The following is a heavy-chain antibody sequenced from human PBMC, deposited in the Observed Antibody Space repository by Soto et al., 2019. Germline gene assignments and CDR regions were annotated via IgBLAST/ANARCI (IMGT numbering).Heavy chain of an antibody. CDR2: ISAYNGNT. J-gene: IGHJ5*02. Sequence: AASVKVSCKASGYTFTSYGISWVRQAPGQGLEWMGWISAYNGNTNYAQKLQGRVTMTTDTSTSTAYMELRSLRSDDTAVYYCAGDPRALRFLEWLNWFDTWGQGTLVTVSS. V-gene: IGHV1-18*01. D-gene: IGHD3-3*01. CDR1: GYTFTSYG. CDR3: AGDPRALRFLEWLNWFDT.